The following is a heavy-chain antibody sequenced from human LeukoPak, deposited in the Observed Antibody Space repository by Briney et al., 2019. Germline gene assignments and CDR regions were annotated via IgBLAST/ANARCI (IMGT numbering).Heavy chain of an antibody. CDR1: GFTFSSYW. Sequence: GGSLRLSCEASGFTFSSYWMSWVRQAPGKGLEWVANMNQYGSEKYYVGSVKGRFTISRDNAKNSLYLQMNSLRAEDTAVYYSARSSPAAFDIWGQGTVVTVSS. D-gene: IGHD6-13*01. V-gene: IGHV3-7*01. CDR3: ARSSPAAFDI. J-gene: IGHJ3*02. CDR2: MNQYGSEK.